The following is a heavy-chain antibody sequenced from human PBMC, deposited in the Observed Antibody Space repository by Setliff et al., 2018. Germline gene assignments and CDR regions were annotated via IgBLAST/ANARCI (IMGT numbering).Heavy chain of an antibody. CDR2: IGHTGSI. D-gene: IGHD3-22*01. CDR3: ARESRYYYDNLGTLDY. J-gene: IGHJ4*02. Sequence: PSETLSLTCTVSGYSISSGYIWGWIRQPPGKGPEWVGNIGHTGSINYNPSLKSRLTISRDTSKNQVSLKLNSVTATDTAVYYCARESRYYYDNLGTLDYWGQGTLVTVSS. CDR1: GYSISSGYI. V-gene: IGHV4-38-2*02.